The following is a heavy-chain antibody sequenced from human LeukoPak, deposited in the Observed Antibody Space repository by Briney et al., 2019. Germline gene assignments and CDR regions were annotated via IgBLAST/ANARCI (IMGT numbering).Heavy chain of an antibody. J-gene: IGHJ3*02. Sequence: GGSLRLSCAASGFIFSNYAMSWVRQAPARGLEWVSAISGSVGSTYYEDSVKGRFTISRDNSKNTLYLQMNSLRAEDTAVYYCAKDYGSGGPLAFDIWGQGTMVTVSS. V-gene: IGHV3-23*01. D-gene: IGHD3-10*01. CDR3: AKDYGSGGPLAFDI. CDR2: ISGSVGST. CDR1: GFIFSNYA.